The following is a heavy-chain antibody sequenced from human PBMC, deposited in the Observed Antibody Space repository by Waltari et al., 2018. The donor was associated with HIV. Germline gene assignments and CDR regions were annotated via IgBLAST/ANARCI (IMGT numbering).Heavy chain of an antibody. CDR3: VRGYAAAAPYYGLDV. J-gene: IGHJ6*02. D-gene: IGHD6-13*01. V-gene: IGHV4-34*02. Sequence: VRLESWGTGPLKPSETLYLSCSVYGGSFGGYYWSWIRQFPERGLEWIAEVNHVGSAKYNPSLESRVSISVDTSKKQFYLKVRSVTAADTAVYYCVRGYAAAAPYYGLDVWGQGTAVSVSS. CDR2: VNHVGSA. CDR1: GGSFGGYY.